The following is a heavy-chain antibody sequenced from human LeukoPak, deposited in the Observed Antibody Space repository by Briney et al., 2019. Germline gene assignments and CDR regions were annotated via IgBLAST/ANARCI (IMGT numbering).Heavy chain of an antibody. CDR3: AKDRPNNSGSYMGLDY. CDR1: GLTFSSYG. J-gene: IGHJ4*02. CDR2: ISYDGSNK. D-gene: IGHD1-26*01. V-gene: IGHV3-30*18. Sequence: QPGGSLRLSCAASGLTFSSYGMHWVRQAPGKGLEWVAVISYDGSNKYYADSAKGRFTISRDNSKNTLYLQMNSLRAEDTAVYYCAKDRPNNSGSYMGLDYWGQGTLVTVSS.